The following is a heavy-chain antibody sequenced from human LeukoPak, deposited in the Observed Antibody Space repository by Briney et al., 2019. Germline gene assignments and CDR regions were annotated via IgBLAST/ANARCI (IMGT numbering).Heavy chain of an antibody. CDR1: GGSISSSSYY. CDR3: ARGGAVAAQDY. V-gene: IGHV4-39*07. J-gene: IGHJ4*02. Sequence: PSETQSLTCTVSGGSISSSSYYWGWIRQPPGKGLEWIGEIYHSGSTNYNPSLKSRVTISVDKSKNQFSLKLSSVTAADTAVYYCARGGAVAAQDYWGQGTLVTVSS. CDR2: IYHSGST. D-gene: IGHD6-19*01.